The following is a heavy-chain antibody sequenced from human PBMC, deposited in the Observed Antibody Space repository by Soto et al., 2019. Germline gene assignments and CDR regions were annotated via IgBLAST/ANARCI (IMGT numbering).Heavy chain of an antibody. CDR2: IYHSGST. V-gene: IGHV4-4*02. J-gene: IGHJ4*02. Sequence: SETLSLTCAVSGGSISSSNWWHWVRQPPGKGLEWIGEIYHSGSTNYNPSLKSRVTISVDNSKNQFSLKLSSVTAADTAVYYCASLESDWSDVPVDFWGQGTLVTVSS. CDR3: ASLESDWSDVPVDF. CDR1: GGSISSSNW. D-gene: IGHD1-1*01.